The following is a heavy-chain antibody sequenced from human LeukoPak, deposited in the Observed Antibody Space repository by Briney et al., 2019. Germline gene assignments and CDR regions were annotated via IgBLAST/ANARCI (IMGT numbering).Heavy chain of an antibody. J-gene: IGHJ4*02. CDR1: ELTFSTSP. D-gene: IGHD4-23*01. CDR3: ETNTPGNSPYDY. CDR2: SGTSGDT. Sequence: GGSLRLSCTASELTFSTSPINGCPLAPGNRLEWVSTSGTSGDTSYADSVKGRFTIYRDNSKSTLSLEMATLRVEGTAVYYCETNTPGNSPYDYWGQGTLVTVSP. V-gene: IGHV3-23*01.